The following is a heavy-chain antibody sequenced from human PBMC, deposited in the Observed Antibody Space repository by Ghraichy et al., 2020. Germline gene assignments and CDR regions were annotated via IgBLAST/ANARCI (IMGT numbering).Heavy chain of an antibody. CDR2: ISAGGNT. CDR1: GVNVSDNY. V-gene: IGHV3-66*02. CDR3: AKDPGYGKGVSLDDF. Sequence: GSLRLSCAVSGVNVSDNYMSWVRQAPEKGLEWVSVISAGGNTYYADSVKGRFTISRDVSKSRVYLQMNSLRLEDTAVYHCAKDPGYGKGVSLDDFWGQGTLVTVSS. J-gene: IGHJ4*02. D-gene: IGHD3-10*01.